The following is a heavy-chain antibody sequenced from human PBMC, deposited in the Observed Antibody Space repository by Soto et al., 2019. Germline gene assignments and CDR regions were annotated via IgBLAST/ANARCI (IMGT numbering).Heavy chain of an antibody. CDR2: INPKSGGT. V-gene: IGHV1-2*04. CDR3: ARGDSTDCSNGVCSFFYNHDMDV. J-gene: IGHJ6*02. D-gene: IGHD2-8*01. CDR1: GDTFTANY. Sequence: GASVKVSCKASGDTFTANYIHWVRQAPGQGFEWMGWINPKSGGTSTAQKFQGWVAMTTDTSISTASMELTRLTSDDTAIYYCARGDSTDCSNGVCSFFYNHDMDVWGQGTTVTVSS.